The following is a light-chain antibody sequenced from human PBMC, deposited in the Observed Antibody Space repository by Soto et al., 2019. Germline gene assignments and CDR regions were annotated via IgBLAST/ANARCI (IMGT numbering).Light chain of an antibody. CDR1: QNINNY. J-gene: IGKJ3*01. V-gene: IGKV1-27*01. CDR3: QKYNNGPPAT. CDR2: AAS. Sequence: DIQMTQSPSSLSASVGDRVTITCRASQNINNYIAWYQQKPGNAPKLLIYAASTLQSGVPSRFSGGGSGTDFTLTISSLQPEDVATYYCQKYNNGPPATFGPGTKV.